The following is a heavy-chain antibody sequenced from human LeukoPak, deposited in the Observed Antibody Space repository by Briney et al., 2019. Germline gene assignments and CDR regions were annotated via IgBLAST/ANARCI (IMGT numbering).Heavy chain of an antibody. CDR3: ARRRWFGELLYYYYYYMDV. CDR1: GGSFSGYY. Sequence: PSETLSLTCAVYGGSFSGYYWSWIRQPPGKGLEWIGEINHSGSTNYNPSLKSRVTISVDTSKNQFSLKLSSVTAADTAVYYCARRRWFGELLYYYYYYMDVWGKGTTVTISS. CDR2: INHSGST. J-gene: IGHJ6*03. D-gene: IGHD3-10*01. V-gene: IGHV4-34*01.